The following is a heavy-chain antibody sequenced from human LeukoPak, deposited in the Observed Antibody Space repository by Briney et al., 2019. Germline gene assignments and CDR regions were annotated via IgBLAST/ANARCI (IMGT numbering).Heavy chain of an antibody. Sequence: GGSLRLSCAASGFTFSSYWMSWVRQAPGKGLEWVANIKQDGSEKYYVDSVKGRFTISRDNARNSLYLQMNSLRAEDTAVYYCARDSSYGPYYYYYMDVWGKGTTVTVSS. J-gene: IGHJ6*03. CDR3: ARDSSYGPYYYYYMDV. V-gene: IGHV3-7*01. CDR1: GFTFSSYW. D-gene: IGHD5-18*01. CDR2: IKQDGSEK.